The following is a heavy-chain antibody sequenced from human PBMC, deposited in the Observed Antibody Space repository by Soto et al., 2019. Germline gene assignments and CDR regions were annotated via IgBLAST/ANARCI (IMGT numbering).Heavy chain of an antibody. Sequence: QVRLVESGGGVVQPGKSLRLSCAASGFIFSRYGMHWVRQAPGNGLEWVTVISYDGSNEYYADSVKARFTISSDNSKSMVFLQMNSLRIEDTAVYYCARVYVVSKGAYVPSPYYFDHWGKGTLVAVSS. V-gene: IGHV3-30*03. J-gene: IGHJ4*02. CDR1: GFIFSRYG. D-gene: IGHD2-21*01. CDR2: ISYDGSNE. CDR3: ARVYVVSKGAYVPSPYYFDH.